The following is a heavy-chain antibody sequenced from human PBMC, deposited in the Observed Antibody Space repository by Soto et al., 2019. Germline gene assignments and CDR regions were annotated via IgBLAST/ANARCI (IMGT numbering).Heavy chain of an antibody. V-gene: IGHV3-21*01. CDR2: ISSTSIYI. CDR1: GFTFSDYS. J-gene: IGHJ4*02. D-gene: IGHD2-15*01. CDR3: ARDANLVDS. Sequence: EVQLVESGGGLVKPGGSLKLSCAASGFTFSDYSITWVRQAPGKGLEWVSSISSTSIYIFYADPVKGRFTISRDNAKNSLYLQMNSLGAEDTAVYYCARDANLVDSWGQGTLVIVSS.